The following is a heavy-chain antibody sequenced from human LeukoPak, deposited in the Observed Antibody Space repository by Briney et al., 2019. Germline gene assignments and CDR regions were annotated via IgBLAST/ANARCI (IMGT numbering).Heavy chain of an antibody. J-gene: IGHJ4*02. V-gene: IGHV4-59*01. CDR2: IYYSGST. CDR1: GGSISSYY. D-gene: IGHD3-10*01. Sequence: ESSETLSLTCTVSGGSISSYYWSWIRQPPGKGLEWIGYIYYSGSTNYNPSLKSRVTISVDTSKNQFSLKLSSVTAADTAVYYCARDEGSGSYYPHYWGQGTLVTVSS. CDR3: ARDEGSGSYYPHY.